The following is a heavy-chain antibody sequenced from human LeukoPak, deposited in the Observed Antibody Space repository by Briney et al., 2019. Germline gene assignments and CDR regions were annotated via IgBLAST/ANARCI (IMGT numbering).Heavy chain of an antibody. Sequence: SETLSLTCTVSGGSISGYYWNWIRQPPGKGLEWIGYIYYSGITNYNPSLKSRVTISVDTSKNLFSLKLSSVTAADTAVYYCARSLKAITFGGVSNPFDIWGQGTMVTVSS. D-gene: IGHD3-16*01. J-gene: IGHJ3*02. CDR2: IYYSGIT. V-gene: IGHV4-59*01. CDR1: GGSISGYY. CDR3: ARSLKAITFGGVSNPFDI.